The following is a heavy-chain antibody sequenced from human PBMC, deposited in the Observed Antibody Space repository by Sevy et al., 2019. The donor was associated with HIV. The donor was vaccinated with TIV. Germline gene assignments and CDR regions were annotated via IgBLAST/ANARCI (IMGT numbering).Heavy chain of an antibody. CDR1: GFAVSTSY. CDR2: INSGGTT. D-gene: IGHD1-26*01. V-gene: IGHV3-53*01. CDR3: ARCENDSGGWDHFDY. Sequence: GGSLRLSCAASGFAVSTSYMSWVRQAPGKGLEWVSFINSGGTTTYAESVKGRLTISRDTSRNTLYLQMNSLTAEDTAVYSFARCENDSGGWDHFDYWGQGTLVTVSS. J-gene: IGHJ4*02.